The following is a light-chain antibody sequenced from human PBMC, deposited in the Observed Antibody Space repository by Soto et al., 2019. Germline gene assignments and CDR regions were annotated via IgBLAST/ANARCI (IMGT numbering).Light chain of an antibody. CDR1: SRDIGRYNY. Sequence: QSALTQPPSASGSPGQSVTVSCTGTSRDIGRYNYVSWYQQHPGKAPKLIIYEVNKRPSGVPDRFSGSKSGDTASLTVSGLQAEDEADYYCSSYSDINTLLFGGGTKVTVL. J-gene: IGLJ2*01. V-gene: IGLV2-8*01. CDR3: SSYSDINTLL. CDR2: EVN.